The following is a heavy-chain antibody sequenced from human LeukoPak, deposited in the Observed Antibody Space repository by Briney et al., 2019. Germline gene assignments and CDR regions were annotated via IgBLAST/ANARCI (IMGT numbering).Heavy chain of an antibody. CDR3: ARVGRSRGSLPNSYYYMDV. CDR2: IIPIFGSA. D-gene: IGHD2-15*01. V-gene: IGHV1-69*05. Sequence: SVKVSCEASGDTFNSYGISWVRQAPGQGLEWMGGIIPIFGSANYAQKLQGRVTITTDQSTSTAYMELSSLSSEDTAVYYCARVGRSRGSLPNSYYYMDVWGKGTTVTVSS. CDR1: GDTFNSYG. J-gene: IGHJ6*03.